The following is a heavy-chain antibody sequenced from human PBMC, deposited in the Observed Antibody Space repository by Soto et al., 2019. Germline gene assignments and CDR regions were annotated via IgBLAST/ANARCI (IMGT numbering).Heavy chain of an antibody. V-gene: IGHV1-18*01. CDR1: GYTFTSFG. CDR3: ATRSPAFDY. J-gene: IGHJ4*02. Sequence: QVQLVQSGPEVKKPGASVKVSCKTSGYTFTSFGISWVRQAPGQGLEWMGWITTDKGKTNYAQKFQGRVTMTTDTSTSTSYMKLRSLSSDDTAVYYCATRSPAFDYWGQGALVTVSS. CDR2: ITTDKGKT.